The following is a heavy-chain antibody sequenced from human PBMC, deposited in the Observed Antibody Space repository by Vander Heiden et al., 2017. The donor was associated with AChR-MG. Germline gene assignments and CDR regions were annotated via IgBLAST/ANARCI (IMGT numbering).Heavy chain of an antibody. Sequence: QVQLVESGGGMVQPGRSLRLSCAASGFSFRSYCLHWVRQAPGKGLEWVAVISYDGTNIFYADSVKGRFTISRDNSKNTLYLQIKSLTIEDTAVYYCAKETTRGYSFGGGLDYWGQGTLVTVSS. CDR1: GFSFRSYC. D-gene: IGHD5-18*01. CDR2: ISYDGTNI. CDR3: AKETTRGYSFGGGLDY. J-gene: IGHJ4*02. V-gene: IGHV3-30*18.